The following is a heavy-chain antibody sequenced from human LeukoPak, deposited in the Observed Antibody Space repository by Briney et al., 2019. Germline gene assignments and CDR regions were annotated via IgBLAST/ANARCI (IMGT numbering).Heavy chain of an antibody. D-gene: IGHD3-9*01. J-gene: IGHJ4*02. CDR2: IYHSGST. CDR3: ARDKKGYDILTGYIYYCDY. Sequence: SETLSLTCAVSGYSISSGYYWGWIRQPPGKGLEWIGSIYHSGSTYYNPSLKSRVTISVDTSKNQFSLKLSSVTAADTAVYYCARDKKGYDILTGYIYYCDYWGQGTLVTVSS. V-gene: IGHV4-38-2*02. CDR1: GYSISSGYY.